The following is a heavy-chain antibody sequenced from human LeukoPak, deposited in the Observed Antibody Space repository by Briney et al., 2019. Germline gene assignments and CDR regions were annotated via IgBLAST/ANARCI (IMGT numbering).Heavy chain of an antibody. V-gene: IGHV3-72*01. CDR1: GFTFSDHY. D-gene: IGHD3-16*02. Sequence: GGSLRLSCAASGFTFSDHYMDWVRQAPGKGLEWVGRTINKANSYTTEYAASVKGRFTISRDDSKNSLYLQMNSLKTEDTAVYYCASSKLGELSLPFDYWGQGTLVTVSS. CDR2: TINKANSYTT. CDR3: ASSKLGELSLPFDY. J-gene: IGHJ4*02.